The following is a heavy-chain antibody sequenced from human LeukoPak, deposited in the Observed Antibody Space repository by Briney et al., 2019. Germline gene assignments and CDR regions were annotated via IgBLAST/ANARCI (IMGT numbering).Heavy chain of an antibody. CDR2: INPSGGTT. CDR3: ARVRGHGDMIDY. J-gene: IGHJ4*01. V-gene: IGHV1-46*01. Sequence: GASVKVSCKASGYTFTGYYVHWVRQAPGQGLEWMGFINPSGGTTGYSQKFQGRVTMTRDTSTSKVYMALSSLRSEDTAVYYCARVRGHGDMIDYWGQGTLVTVSS. CDR1: GYTFTGYY. D-gene: IGHD3-10*01.